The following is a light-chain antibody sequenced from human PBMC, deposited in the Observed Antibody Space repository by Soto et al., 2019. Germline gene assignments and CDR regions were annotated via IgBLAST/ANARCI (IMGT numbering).Light chain of an antibody. CDR1: QSVSSW. J-gene: IGKJ2*01. Sequence: DIQMTQSPSTLSASVGDRVTITCRASQSVSSWLAWYQQKPGKAPNLLIFDVSSLESGVPPRFSGSGSGSEYTLTISSLQPDDFATYYCQQYNASPFTFGQGTNLEIK. V-gene: IGKV1-5*01. CDR3: QQYNASPFT. CDR2: DVS.